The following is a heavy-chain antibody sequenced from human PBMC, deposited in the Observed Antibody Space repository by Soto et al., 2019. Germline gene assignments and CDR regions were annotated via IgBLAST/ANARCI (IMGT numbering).Heavy chain of an antibody. CDR3: ARWKGPVENFDY. CDR1: GGSISSGGYY. V-gene: IGHV4-31*03. Sequence: SETLSLTCTVSGGSISSGGYYWSWIRQHPGKGLEWIGYIYYSGSTYYNPSLKSRVTISVDTSKNQFSLKLSSVTAADTAVYYCARWKGPVENFDYWGQGTLVTVSS. J-gene: IGHJ4*02. CDR2: IYYSGST. D-gene: IGHD1-1*01.